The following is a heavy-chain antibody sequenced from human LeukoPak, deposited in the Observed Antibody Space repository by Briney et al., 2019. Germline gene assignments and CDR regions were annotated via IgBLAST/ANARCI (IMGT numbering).Heavy chain of an antibody. J-gene: IGHJ5*01. CDR2: ISAYNGNT. Sequence: ASVKVSCRASGYTFTCYYMHWVRQAPGQGLEWMGWISAYNGNTNYAQKLQGRVTMTTDTSTSTAYMELRSLRSDDTAVYYCARSWDGLNWFDPWGQGTLVTVSS. D-gene: IGHD1-26*01. CDR1: GYTFTCYY. V-gene: IGHV1-18*04. CDR3: ARSWDGLNWFDP.